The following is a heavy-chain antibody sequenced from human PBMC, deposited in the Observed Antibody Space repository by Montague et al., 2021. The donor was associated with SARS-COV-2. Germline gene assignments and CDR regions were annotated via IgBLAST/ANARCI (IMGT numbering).Heavy chain of an antibody. Sequence: SETLSLTCTVSNASFDNYYWSWVRQSPGKGLEHIGYIHYSGRTNYNPSLRSRVTISIDTSKNQFSLKLMSVTAAETAIYFCARRIVTYYWYFDLWGRGTLVTVPS. CDR3: ARRIVTYYWYFDL. CDR1: NASFDNYY. V-gene: IGHV4-59*01. J-gene: IGHJ2*01. D-gene: IGHD2-15*01. CDR2: IHYSGRT.